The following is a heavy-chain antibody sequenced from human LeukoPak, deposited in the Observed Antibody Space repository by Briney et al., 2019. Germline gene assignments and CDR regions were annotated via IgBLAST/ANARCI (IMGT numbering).Heavy chain of an antibody. J-gene: IGHJ5*02. CDR2: INPNSGGT. CDR3: ARDLDYYDRVDWFDP. Sequence: VKVSCKASGYTFTSYDINWVRQATGQGLEWMGWINPNSGGTNYAQKFQGRVTMTRDTSISTAYMELSRLRSDDTAVYYCARDLDYYDRVDWFDPWGQGTLVTVSS. D-gene: IGHD3-22*01. CDR1: GYTFTSYD. V-gene: IGHV1-2*02.